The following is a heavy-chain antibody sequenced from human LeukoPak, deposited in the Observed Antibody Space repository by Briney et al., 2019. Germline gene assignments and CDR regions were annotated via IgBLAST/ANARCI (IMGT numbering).Heavy chain of an antibody. J-gene: IGHJ4*02. CDR3: ARHGGRGYRYFDY. CDR1: GYSFTSYW. Sequence: LGESLRISCKGSGYSFTSYWIGWVRQLPGKGLEWMGIIYPGDSDTRYSPSFQGQVTISADKSISTAYLQWSSLKASDTAMYYCARHGGRGYRYFDYWGQGTLVTVSS. V-gene: IGHV5-51*01. D-gene: IGHD5-18*01. CDR2: IYPGDSDT.